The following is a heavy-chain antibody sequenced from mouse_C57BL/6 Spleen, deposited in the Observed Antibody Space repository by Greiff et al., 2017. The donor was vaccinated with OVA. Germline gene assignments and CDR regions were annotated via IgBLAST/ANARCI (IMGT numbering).Heavy chain of an antibody. J-gene: IGHJ2*01. Sequence: EVQRVESGGGLVKPGGSLKLSCAASGFTFSDYGMHWVRQAPEKGLEWVAYISSGSSTIYYADTVKGRFTISRDNAKNTLFLQSTSLRSEDTAMDYCARYYYGSSYDYFDYWGQGTTLTVSS. CDR3: ARYYYGSSYDYFDY. CDR2: ISSGSSTI. CDR1: GFTFSDYG. V-gene: IGHV5-17*01. D-gene: IGHD1-1*01.